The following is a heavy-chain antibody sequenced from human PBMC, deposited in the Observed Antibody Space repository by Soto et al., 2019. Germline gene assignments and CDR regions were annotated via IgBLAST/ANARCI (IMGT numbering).Heavy chain of an antibody. CDR1: GYTFTSYG. V-gene: IGHV1-18*01. J-gene: IGHJ6*03. D-gene: IGHD2-21*01. CDR2: ISAYNGNT. Sequence: ASVKVYCKASGYTFTSYGISWLRQAPGQGLEWMGWISAYNGNTNYAQKLQGRVTMTTDTSTSTAYMELRSLRSDDTAVYYCARDQGVITGNYYYMDVWGKGTTVTVSS. CDR3: ARDQGVITGNYYYMDV.